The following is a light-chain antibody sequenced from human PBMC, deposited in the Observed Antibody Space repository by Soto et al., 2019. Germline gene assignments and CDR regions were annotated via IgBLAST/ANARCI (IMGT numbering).Light chain of an antibody. V-gene: IGLV2-14*03. CDR1: SSDVGGYNY. CDR2: DVS. CDR3: SSYTTSNTRQTV. J-gene: IGLJ1*01. Sequence: QSVLTQPASVSGSPGQSITISCTGTSSDVGGYNYVSWYQHHPGKAPKLMIYDVSNRPSGVSNRFSGSKSANTASPTISGHQPEDEADYYCSSYTTSNTRQTVFGTGTKLTVL.